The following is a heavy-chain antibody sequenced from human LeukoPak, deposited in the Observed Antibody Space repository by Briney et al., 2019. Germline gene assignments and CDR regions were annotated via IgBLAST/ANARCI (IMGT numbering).Heavy chain of an antibody. CDR3: ARGGGYYDSSGYSDFDY. Sequence: GGSLRLSCAASGFTFSSYWMSWVRQAPGKGLEWVANIKQDGSEKYYADTVKGRFTISRDNAKNSLYLQMNSLRAEDTAVYYCARGGGYYDSSGYSDFDYWGQGTLVTVSS. CDR1: GFTFSSYW. J-gene: IGHJ4*02. D-gene: IGHD3-22*01. V-gene: IGHV3-7*01. CDR2: IKQDGSEK.